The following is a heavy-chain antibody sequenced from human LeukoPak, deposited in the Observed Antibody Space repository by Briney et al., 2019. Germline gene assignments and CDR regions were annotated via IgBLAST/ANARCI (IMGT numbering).Heavy chain of an antibody. CDR3: ARVPQLLWFGEGGYYFDY. CDR1: GGTFSSYA. CDR2: IIPIFGTA. J-gene: IGHJ4*02. D-gene: IGHD3-10*01. Sequence: EASVKVSCKASGGTFSSYAISWVRQAPGQGLEWMGGIIPIFGTANYAQKFQGRVTITADESTSTAYMVLSSLRSEDTAVYYCARVPQLLWFGEGGYYFDYWGQGTLVTVSS. V-gene: IGHV1-69*01.